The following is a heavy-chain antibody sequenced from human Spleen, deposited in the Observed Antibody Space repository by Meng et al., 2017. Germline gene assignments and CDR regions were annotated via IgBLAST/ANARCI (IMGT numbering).Heavy chain of an antibody. CDR2: IHHSGRT. J-gene: IGHJ4*02. Sequence: QLHLQDSSPGLVKPSGTLSLTCAVSCGSISTSNWWSWVRQTPGRGLEWIGEIHHSGRTNYSPSLKSRVTMSTDTSKNQLSLKLSSVTAADMAVYYCAGGPWELDFWGQGTLVTVSS. CDR1: CGSISTSNW. CDR3: AGGPWELDF. V-gene: IGHV4-4*02. D-gene: IGHD1-26*01.